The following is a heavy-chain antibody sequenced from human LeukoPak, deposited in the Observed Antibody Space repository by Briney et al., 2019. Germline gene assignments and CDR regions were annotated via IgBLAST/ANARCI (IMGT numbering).Heavy chain of an antibody. CDR3: ARGDPTLDY. CDR2: IYSGGST. V-gene: IGHV3-53*01. D-gene: IGHD4-17*01. J-gene: IGHJ4*02. CDR1: GFTFSSYS. Sequence: GGSLRLSCAASGFTFSSYSMMWVRQAPGKGLEWVSVIYSGGSTYYADSVKGRFTISRDNSKNTLYLQMNSLRAEDTAVYYCARGDPTLDYWGQGTLVTVSS.